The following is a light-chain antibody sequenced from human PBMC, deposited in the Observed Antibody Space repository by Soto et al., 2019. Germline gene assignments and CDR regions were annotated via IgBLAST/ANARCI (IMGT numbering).Light chain of an antibody. CDR1: QSLLHSRGNNY. V-gene: IGKV2-28*01. CDR3: MQAQQWPLT. CDR2: LGS. J-gene: IGKJ4*01. Sequence: DIAMTQSPLSLPAPSGAPTSISCRSSQSLLHSRGNNYLDWYLQKPGQSPQLLIYLGSNRAPGVPDRFTGSGSGSDFTHKISGLEAEDFGVYYCMQAQQWPLTFGGGTRVEIK.